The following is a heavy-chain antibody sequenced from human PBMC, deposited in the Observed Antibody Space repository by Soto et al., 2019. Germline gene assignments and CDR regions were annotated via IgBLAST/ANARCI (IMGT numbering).Heavy chain of an antibody. CDR3: TRVTIVVVPAAGFYP. J-gene: IGHJ5*02. V-gene: IGHV3-49*03. CDR1: GFTFGDYA. D-gene: IGHD2-2*01. CDR2: IRSKAYGGTT. Sequence: PGGSLRLSCTASGFTFGDYAISWFRQAPGKGLEWVGFIRSKAYGGTTEYAASVKGRFTISRDDSKSIAYLQMNSLRTEDTAVYYCTRVTIVVVPAAGFYPWGQGTLVTVSS.